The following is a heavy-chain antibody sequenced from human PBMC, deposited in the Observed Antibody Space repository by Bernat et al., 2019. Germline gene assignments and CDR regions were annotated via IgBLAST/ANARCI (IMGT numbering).Heavy chain of an antibody. V-gene: IGHV1-46*03. Sequence: QVQLVQSGAEVKKPGASVKVSCKASGYTFTSYYMHWVRQAPGQGLEWMGIINPSGGSTSYAQKFQGRVTMTRDTSTSTVYMELSSLRSEDTAVYYCAREPSSQFGTMVVTLDYWGQGTLVTVSS. CDR3: AREPSSQFGTMVVTLDY. CDR1: GYTFTSYY. J-gene: IGHJ4*02. D-gene: IGHD4-23*01. CDR2: INPSGGST.